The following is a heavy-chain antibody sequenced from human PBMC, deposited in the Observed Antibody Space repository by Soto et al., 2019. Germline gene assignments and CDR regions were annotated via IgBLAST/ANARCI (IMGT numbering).Heavy chain of an antibody. Sequence: SETLSLTCAVSGDSISSTVWCTWVRQPPGKGLEWLGELFHTGNTNYNLSLKSRSTMSAHNLTNDFSLKVNSVTALDPSLCYCARKARVRFVNWGQGALLAVSS. V-gene: IGHV4-4*02. CDR3: ARKARVRFVN. CDR1: GDSISSTVW. D-gene: IGHD3-3*01. J-gene: IGHJ4*02. CDR2: LFHTGNT.